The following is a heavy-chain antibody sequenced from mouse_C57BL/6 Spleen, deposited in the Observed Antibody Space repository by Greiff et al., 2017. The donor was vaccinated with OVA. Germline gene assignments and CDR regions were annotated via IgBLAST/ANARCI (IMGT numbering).Heavy chain of an antibody. J-gene: IGHJ3*01. D-gene: IGHD4-1*01. CDR3: ASNWDETWFAY. CDR1: GYTFTDYY. Sequence: VQLQQSGPELVKPGASVKISCKASGYTFTDYYMHWVKQSHGQSLEWIGDINPNNGGTSYNQKFKGKATLTVDKSSSTAYMELRSLTSEDSAVYYCASNWDETWFAYWGQGTLVTVSA. V-gene: IGHV1-26*01. CDR2: INPNNGGT.